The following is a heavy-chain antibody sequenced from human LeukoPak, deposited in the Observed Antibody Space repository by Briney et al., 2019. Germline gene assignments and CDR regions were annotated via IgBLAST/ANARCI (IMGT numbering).Heavy chain of an antibody. V-gene: IGHV4-59*08. J-gene: IGHJ4*02. CDR2: IYYSGSTNYNPYSGST. CDR3: ARGDYFDY. CDR1: GGSISSYY. Sequence: SETLSLTCSVSGGSISSYYWSWIRQPPGKGLEWIGYIYYSGSTNYNPYSGSTNYNPSLKSRVTISVDASKNQFSLQLFSVTAADTAVYYCARGDYFDYWGQGTLVTVSS.